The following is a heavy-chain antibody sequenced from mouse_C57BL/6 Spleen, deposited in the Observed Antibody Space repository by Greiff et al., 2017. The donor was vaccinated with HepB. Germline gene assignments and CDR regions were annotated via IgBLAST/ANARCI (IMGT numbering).Heavy chain of an antibody. V-gene: IGHV1-74*01. CDR2: IHPSDSDT. D-gene: IGHD2-4*01. J-gene: IGHJ4*01. Sequence: QVQLKQSGAELVKPGASVKVSCKASGYTFTSYWMHWVKQRPGQGLEWIGRIHPSDSDTNYNQKFKGKATLTVDKSSSTAYMQLSSLTSEDSAVYYCAMRNYDVYAMDYWGQGTSVTVSS. CDR3: AMRNYDVYAMDY. CDR1: GYTFTSYW.